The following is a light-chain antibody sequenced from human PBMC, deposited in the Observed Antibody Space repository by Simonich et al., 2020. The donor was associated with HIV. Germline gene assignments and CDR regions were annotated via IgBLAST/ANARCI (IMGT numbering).Light chain of an antibody. CDR1: QDINNY. CDR2: DAS. CDR3: QQSYSTPLT. V-gene: IGKV1-39*01. Sequence: DIQMTQSPSSLSASVGDRVTITCQASQDINNYLNWYQQKPGKAPKVLIHDASNLETGVPSRFSGSGSGTDFTLTITSLQPEDFATYYCQQSYSTPLTFGGGTKVEIK. J-gene: IGKJ4*01.